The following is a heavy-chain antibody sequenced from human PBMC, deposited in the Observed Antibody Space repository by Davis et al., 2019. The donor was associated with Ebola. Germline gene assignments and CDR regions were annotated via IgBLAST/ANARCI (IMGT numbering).Heavy chain of an antibody. Sequence: ASVTVSCKASGHTFTSYAMHWVRQAPGQRLEWMGWINAGNGNTKYSQKFQGRVTITRDTSASTAYMELSSLRSEDTAVYYCARVVSTIYSPYYFDYWGQGTLVTVSS. CDR2: INAGNGNT. CDR1: GHTFTSYA. J-gene: IGHJ4*02. V-gene: IGHV1-3*01. D-gene: IGHD5/OR15-5a*01. CDR3: ARVVSTIYSPYYFDY.